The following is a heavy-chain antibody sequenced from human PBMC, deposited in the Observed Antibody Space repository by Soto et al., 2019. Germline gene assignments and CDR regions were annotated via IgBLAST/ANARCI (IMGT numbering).Heavy chain of an antibody. J-gene: IGHJ6*03. CDR1: GGTFSSYT. CDR2: IITILGIA. Sequence: SVKVSCKASGGTFSSYTISWVRQAPGQGLEWKGRIITILGIANYAQKFQGRVTITADKSTSTAYMELSSLRSEDTAVYYCARGYCSSTSCYYGYYYYYMDVWGKGTTVTVSS. CDR3: ARGYCSSTSCYYGYYYYYMDV. V-gene: IGHV1-69*02. D-gene: IGHD2-2*01.